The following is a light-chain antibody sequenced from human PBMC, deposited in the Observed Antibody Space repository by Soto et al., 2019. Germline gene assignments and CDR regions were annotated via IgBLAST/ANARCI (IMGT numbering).Light chain of an antibody. CDR1: SSDVGGYNN. CDR3: CSYAGSPYVV. CDR2: DVS. V-gene: IGLV2-11*01. J-gene: IGLJ2*01. Sequence: QSALTQPRSVSGSPGQSVTISCTGTSSDVGGYNNVSWYQQHPGKAPKLMIYDVSKRPSGVPDRFSGSKSGNTASLTISGLQAEDEADYYCCSYAGSPYVVFGGGTKLTVL.